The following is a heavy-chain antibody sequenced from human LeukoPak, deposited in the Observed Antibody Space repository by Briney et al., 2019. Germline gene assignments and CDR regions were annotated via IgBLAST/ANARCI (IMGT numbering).Heavy chain of an antibody. D-gene: IGHD2-2*01. CDR1: GGSISSGSYY. J-gene: IGHJ6*02. V-gene: IGHV4-61*02. Sequence: SQTLSLTCTVSGGSISSGSYYWSWIRQPAGKGLEWIGRIYTSGSTNYNPSLKSRVTISVDTSKNQFSLKLSSVTAADTAVYYCARSDIVVVPAAIPPRYYYYGMDVWGQGTTVTVSS. CDR3: ARSDIVVVPAAIPPRYYYYGMDV. CDR2: IYTSGST.